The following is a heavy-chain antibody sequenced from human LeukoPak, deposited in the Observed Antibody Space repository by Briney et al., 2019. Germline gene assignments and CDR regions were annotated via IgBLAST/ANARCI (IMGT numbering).Heavy chain of an antibody. V-gene: IGHV3-23*01. CDR2: ISGSGSST. Sequence: GGSLRLSCAASGSTFSSYVMSWVRQAPGKGLEWVSAISGSGSSTYYADSVKGRFTISRDNSKNTLYLQMNSLRAEDTAVYYCAKDHGSGWYPYYFEYWGQGTLVTVSS. CDR1: GSTFSSYV. CDR3: AKDHGSGWYPYYFEY. D-gene: IGHD6-19*01. J-gene: IGHJ4*02.